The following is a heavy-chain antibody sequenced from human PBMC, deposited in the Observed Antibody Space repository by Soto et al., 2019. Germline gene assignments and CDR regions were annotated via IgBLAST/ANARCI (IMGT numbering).Heavy chain of an antibody. V-gene: IGHV1-69*13. Sequence: SVKVSCKASGDTFSSYSISWVRQAPGQGLEWMGGIVPIFGTTIYAPRLQGRVTITADGPTSTSYMELSGLTFEDTAVYYCAANSLGGGSQGDVWGQGTTVTVSS. CDR1: GDTFSSYS. CDR3: AANSLGGGSQGDV. CDR2: IVPIFGTT. D-gene: IGHD3-10*01. J-gene: IGHJ6*02.